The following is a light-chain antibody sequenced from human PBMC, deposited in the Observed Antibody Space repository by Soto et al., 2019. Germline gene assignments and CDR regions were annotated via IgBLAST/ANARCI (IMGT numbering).Light chain of an antibody. CDR1: SGHSSYI. J-gene: IGLJ1*01. V-gene: IGLV4-60*03. Sequence: QSVLTQSSSASASRGSSVKLTCTLSSGHSSYIIAWHQQQPGKAPRYLMKLEGSGSYNKGSGVPDRFSGSSSGADRYLTISNLQSEDEADYYCETWDSNTHVFGTGTKVTVL. CDR2: LEGSGSY. CDR3: ETWDSNTHV.